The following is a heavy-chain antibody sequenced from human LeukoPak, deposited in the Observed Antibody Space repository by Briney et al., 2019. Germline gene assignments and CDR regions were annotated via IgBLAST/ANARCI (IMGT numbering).Heavy chain of an antibody. CDR2: IYNSGST. V-gene: IGHV4-59*01. Sequence: PSETLSLTCTVSGGXITSYYCSWIRQPPGKGLGWIGYIYNSGSTNYNPSPRSRVTISVDTSKNQFSLKLSSVTAADTAVYYCARLYSSSLGRVFDYWGQGTLVTVSS. J-gene: IGHJ4*02. D-gene: IGHD4-11*01. CDR1: GGXITSYY. CDR3: ARLYSSSLGRVFDY.